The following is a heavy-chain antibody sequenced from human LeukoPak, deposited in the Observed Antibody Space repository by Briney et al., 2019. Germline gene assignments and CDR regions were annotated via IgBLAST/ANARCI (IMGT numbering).Heavy chain of an antibody. D-gene: IGHD5-18*01. V-gene: IGHV3-21*01. CDR1: GFTFSSYT. J-gene: IGHJ4*02. CDR3: ASDSRYGYSNDY. Sequence: GGSLRLSCAASGFTFSSYTMNWVRQAPGKGLEWVSSISSSRTYIYYADSVKGRFTISRDNAKNSLYLQMNSLRAEDTAVYYCASDSRYGYSNDYSGQGTLVTVSS. CDR2: ISSSRTYI.